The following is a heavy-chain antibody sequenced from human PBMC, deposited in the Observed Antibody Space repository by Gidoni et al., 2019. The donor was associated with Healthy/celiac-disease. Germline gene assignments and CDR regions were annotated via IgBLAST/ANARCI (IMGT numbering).Heavy chain of an antibody. V-gene: IGHV3-73*02. CDR3: TSNIYDSSGEIDY. Sequence: EVQLVESGGGVVQPGGSLKLSGAAAGLTFSGTAMHGVRQASGEGLEWVGRIRSTANSYATAYAASVKGRFTISRDDSKNTAYLQMNSLKTEDTAVYYCTSNIYDSSGEIDYWGQGTLVTVSS. CDR2: IRSTANSYAT. J-gene: IGHJ4*02. D-gene: IGHD3-22*01. CDR1: GLTFSGTA.